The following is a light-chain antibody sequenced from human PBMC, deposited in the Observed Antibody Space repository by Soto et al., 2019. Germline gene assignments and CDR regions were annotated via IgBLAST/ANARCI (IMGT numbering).Light chain of an antibody. V-gene: IGKV3-11*01. CDR1: QSVSNY. CDR2: DAS. CDR3: QLRTIWPWR. J-gene: IGKJ1*01. Sequence: IVLSQSPATLSLSPGERDTLSCWASQSVSNYFVWYQQKPGQAPRLLIYDASKRATGIPARFSGSGSGTDFTLTIISLEPEDFVLYYSQLRTIWPWRSGEGTKLDI.